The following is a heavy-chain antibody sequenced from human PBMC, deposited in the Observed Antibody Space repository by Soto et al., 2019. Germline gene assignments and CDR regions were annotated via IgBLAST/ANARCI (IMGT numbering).Heavy chain of an antibody. V-gene: IGHV4-4*02. CDR1: GDSVSSPYY. D-gene: IGHD6-13*01. J-gene: IGHJ5*02. CDR2: VFHTGTT. Sequence: QVQLQESGPGLVKPSGTLSLTCAVPGDSVSSPYYWRWVRETPGKGLERIGEVFHTGTTSYNPSLRSLVTIAMEKTTNPLSIALSSVTSADTAVNYCARSAGWYAVHAWGPGTLVIVSS. CDR3: ARSAGWYAVHA.